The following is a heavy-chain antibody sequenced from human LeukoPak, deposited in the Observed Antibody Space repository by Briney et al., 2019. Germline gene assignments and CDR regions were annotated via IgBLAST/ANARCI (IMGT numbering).Heavy chain of an antibody. Sequence: ASETLSLTCTVSGGSISSYYWSWIRQPAGKGLEWIGRLYTSGSTNYNPSLKSRVTMSVDTSKNQFSLKLSSVTAADMAVYYCARVGRTGSGSYYSYFDYWGQGTLVTVSS. J-gene: IGHJ4*02. CDR3: ARVGRTGSGSYYSYFDY. CDR2: LYTSGST. D-gene: IGHD3-10*01. V-gene: IGHV4-4*07. CDR1: GGSISSYY.